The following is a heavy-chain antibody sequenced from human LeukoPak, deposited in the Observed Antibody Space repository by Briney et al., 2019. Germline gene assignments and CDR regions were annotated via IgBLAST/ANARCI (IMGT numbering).Heavy chain of an antibody. CDR2: IGGSGGST. J-gene: IGHJ4*02. CDR1: GFTFNNYA. V-gene: IGHV3-23*01. D-gene: IGHD5-18*01. Sequence: GGSLRLSCAASGFTFNNYAMSWVRQAPGKGLEWVSLIGGSGGSTYYADSVKGRFTISRDNSKNTLYLQMNSLRAEDTAVYYCAKAIEGVNTAMGHWGQGTLVTVSS. CDR3: AKAIEGVNTAMGH.